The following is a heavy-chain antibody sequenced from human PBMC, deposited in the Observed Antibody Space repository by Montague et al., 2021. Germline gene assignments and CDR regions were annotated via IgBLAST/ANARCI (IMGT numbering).Heavy chain of an antibody. CDR1: GFSLSTSGVG. Sequence: PALVKPTQTLTLTCTFSGFSLSTSGVGVGWIRQPPGKALEWLALIYCDDDKRYSPSLKSRLTITKDTSKNQVVLTMTNMDPVDTATYYCAHRQGGYDLWYWGQGTLVTVSS. CDR2: IYCDDDK. V-gene: IGHV2-5*02. CDR3: AHRQGGYDLWY. J-gene: IGHJ4*02. D-gene: IGHD5-12*01.